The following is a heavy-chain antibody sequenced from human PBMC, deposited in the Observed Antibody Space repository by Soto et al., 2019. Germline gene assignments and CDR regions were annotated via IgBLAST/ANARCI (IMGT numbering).Heavy chain of an antibody. J-gene: IGHJ6*02. D-gene: IGHD2-8*01. CDR3: ARGDGRLLRPCGLDV. CDR1: GYTFAHYD. Sequence: VASVKVSCKASGYTFAHYDINWVRLAAGQGLEWMGWMNPTSERVDYAHKFQAGVAMTWDISVNTAYMELSSLTSADTAVYYCARGDGRLLRPCGLDVWGQGTTVTVSS. CDR2: MNPTSERV. V-gene: IGHV1-8*01.